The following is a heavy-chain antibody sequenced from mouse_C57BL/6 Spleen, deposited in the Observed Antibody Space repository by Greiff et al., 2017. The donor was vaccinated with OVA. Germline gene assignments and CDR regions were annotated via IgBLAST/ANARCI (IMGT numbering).Heavy chain of an antibody. CDR1: GFTFSSYA. CDR3: TRDRDSSGYGFDY. Sequence: EVHLVESGEGLVKPGGSLTLSCAASGFTFSSYAVSWVRQTPEKRLEWVAYISSGGDYIYYADTVKGRFTIARDNARNTLYLQMSSLKSEDTAMDDCTRDRDSSGYGFDYWGQGTTLTVSS. D-gene: IGHD3-2*02. V-gene: IGHV5-9-1*02. CDR2: ISSGGDYI. J-gene: IGHJ2*01.